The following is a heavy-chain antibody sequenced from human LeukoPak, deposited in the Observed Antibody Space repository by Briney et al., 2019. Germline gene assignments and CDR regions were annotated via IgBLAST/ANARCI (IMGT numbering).Heavy chain of an antibody. J-gene: IGHJ4*02. V-gene: IGHV3-43*01. Sequence: GGSLRLSCAASGFTFDDYTMHWVRQAPGKGLEWVSLISWDGGSTYYADSVKGRFTISRDNAKNSLYLQMNSLRAEDTAVYYCARGLPQMYYFDYWGQGALVTVSS. CDR2: ISWDGGST. CDR1: GFTFDDYT. D-gene: IGHD3-16*01. CDR3: ARGLPQMYYFDY.